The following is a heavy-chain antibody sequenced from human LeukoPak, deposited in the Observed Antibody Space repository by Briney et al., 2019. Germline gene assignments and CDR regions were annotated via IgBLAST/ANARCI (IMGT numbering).Heavy chain of an antibody. V-gene: IGHV3-48*03. J-gene: IGHJ6*03. CDR3: ARDRPVGTMIVEGPDYYYYMDV. Sequence: GGSLRLSCAASGFTFSSYEMNWVRQAPGKGLEWVSYISSSGSTIYYADSVKGRFTISRDNAKNSLYLQMNSLRAEDTAAYYCARDRPVGTMIVEGPDYYYYMDVWGKGTTVTVSS. CDR1: GFTFSSYE. CDR2: ISSSGSTI. D-gene: IGHD3-22*01.